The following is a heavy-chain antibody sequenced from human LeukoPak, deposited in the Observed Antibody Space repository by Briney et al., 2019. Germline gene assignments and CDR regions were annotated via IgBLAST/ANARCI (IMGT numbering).Heavy chain of an antibody. CDR3: AGGYRAYDYLDY. V-gene: IGHV3-66*01. CDR2: IYIGGTT. Sequence: GGSLRLSCAASGFTFSTYAMSWVRQAPGKGLEWVSVIYIGGTTYYTDSVKGRFIISRDNSKNTVYLQMNSLRAEDTAVYYCAGGYRAYDYLDYWGQGTLVTVSS. D-gene: IGHD5-12*01. J-gene: IGHJ4*02. CDR1: GFTFSTYA.